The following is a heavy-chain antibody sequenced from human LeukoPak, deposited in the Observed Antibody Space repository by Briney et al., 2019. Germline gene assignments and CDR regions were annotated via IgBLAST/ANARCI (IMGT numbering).Heavy chain of an antibody. D-gene: IGHD5-18*01. CDR2: ISGSSGHI. J-gene: IGHJ4*02. V-gene: IGHV3-48*01. Sequence: QPGGSLRLSCAASGFTFSSYSMNWVRQAPGKGLEWVSYISGSSGHIYYADSVKGRFTISRDNAKNSLYLQMDSLRAEDTAVYYCARAPSGYIYGYFYWGQGTLVTVSS. CDR3: ARAPSGYIYGYFY. CDR1: GFTFSSYS.